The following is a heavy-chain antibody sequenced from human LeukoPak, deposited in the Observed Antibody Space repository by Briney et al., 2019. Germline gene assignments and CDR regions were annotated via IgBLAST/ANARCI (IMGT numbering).Heavy chain of an antibody. V-gene: IGHV1-18*01. CDR1: GYTFTSYG. CDR2: ISAYNGNT. D-gene: IGHD5-18*01. J-gene: IGHJ5*02. CDR3: ARDPGGYSYGSHEYNWFDP. Sequence: GASVKVSCKASGYTFTSYGISWVRQAPGQELEWMGWISAYNGNTNYAQKLQGRVTMTTDTSTSIAYMELRSLRSDDTAVYYCARDPGGYSYGSHEYNWFDPWGQGTLVTVSS.